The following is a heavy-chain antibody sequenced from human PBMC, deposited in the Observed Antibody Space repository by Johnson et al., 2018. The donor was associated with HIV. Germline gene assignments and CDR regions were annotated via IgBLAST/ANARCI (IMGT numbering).Heavy chain of an antibody. CDR2: ISYDGSNK. D-gene: IGHD3-10*01. V-gene: IGHV3-30*04. J-gene: IGHJ3*02. CDR3: AREGYYASRGTFDI. CDR1: GFTFSSYA. Sequence: QVQLVESGGGVVQPGRSLRLSCAASGFTFSSYAMHWVRQAPGKGLEWVAVISYDGSNKYYLDSVKGRFSISRDNSRKTLYLQMSSLRAEDTAMYFCAREGYYASRGTFDIWGEGTMVTVSS.